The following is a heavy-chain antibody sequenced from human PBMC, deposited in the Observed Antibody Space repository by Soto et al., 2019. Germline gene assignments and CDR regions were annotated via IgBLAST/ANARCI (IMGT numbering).Heavy chain of an antibody. J-gene: IGHJ4*02. CDR1: GFSLSTSGAG. D-gene: IGHD4-17*01. CDR2: ISWKDEK. V-gene: IGHV2-5*01. CDR3: AHRYGGNYFRWYFDS. Sequence: QITLKESGPTLVKPTQTLTVTCTFSGFSLSTSGAGVGWIRQSPGKAPEWLALISWKDEKSYNPGLKRRLIITKDISKNLVVLTMPNLDPVDTATYFCAHRYGGNYFRWYFDSWGQGTLVTVSS.